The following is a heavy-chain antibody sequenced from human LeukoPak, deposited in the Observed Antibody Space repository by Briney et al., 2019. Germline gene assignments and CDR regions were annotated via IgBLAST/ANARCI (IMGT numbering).Heavy chain of an antibody. D-gene: IGHD2-2*01. CDR3: ARECGYCSSTSCFNWFDP. CDR2: IDPNSGGT. CDR1: GYTFTGYS. J-gene: IGHJ5*02. V-gene: IGHV1-2*04. Sequence: RGASVKVSCKASGYTFTGYSMHWVRQAPGQGLEWMGWIDPNSGGTNYAQKFQGWVTMTRDTSISTAYMELSRLRSDDTAVYYCARECGYCSSTSCFNWFDPWGQGTLVTVSS.